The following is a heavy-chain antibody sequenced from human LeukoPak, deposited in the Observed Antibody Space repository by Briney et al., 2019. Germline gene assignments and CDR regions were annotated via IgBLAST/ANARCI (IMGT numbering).Heavy chain of an antibody. CDR2: IYYSGST. J-gene: IGHJ6*03. D-gene: IGHD3-22*01. Sequence: SETLSLTCTVSGGSISSSSYYWGWIRQPPGKGLEWIGYIYYSGSTNYNPSLKSRVTISVDTSKNQFSLKLSSVTAADTAVYYCARGHYEDYYMDVWGKGTTVTVSS. CDR1: GGSISSSSYY. CDR3: ARGHYEDYYMDV. V-gene: IGHV4-61*05.